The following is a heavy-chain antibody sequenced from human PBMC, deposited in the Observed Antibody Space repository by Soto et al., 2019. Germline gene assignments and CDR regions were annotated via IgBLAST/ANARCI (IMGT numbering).Heavy chain of an antibody. CDR2: IYYSGST. V-gene: IGHV4-31*03. CDR1: GGSISSGGYY. J-gene: IGHJ5*02. CDR3: ARSPQDSAYYPNWFDP. Sequence: SETLSLTCTVSGGSISSGGYYWSWIRQHPGKGLEWIGYIYYSGSTYYNPSLKSRVTISVDTSKNQFSLKLSSVTAADTAVYYCARSPQDSAYYPNWFDPWGQGTLVTVSS. D-gene: IGHD5-12*01.